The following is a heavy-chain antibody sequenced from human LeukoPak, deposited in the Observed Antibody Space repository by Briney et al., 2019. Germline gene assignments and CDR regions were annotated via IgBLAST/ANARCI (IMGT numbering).Heavy chain of an antibody. J-gene: IGHJ5*02. D-gene: IGHD3-16*01. V-gene: IGHV1-2*02. CDR3: ARDLGGTYWFYP. Sequence: GASVRDSSMASGYTFTVYYIHWVRQTPGQRGERMGWIYPNSGVTNYIQKFQGRVTLSTDTTISTRCMELSTPKAADTAVYFSARDLGGTYWFYPWGQGTLVTVSS. CDR2: IYPNSGVT. CDR1: GYTFTVYY.